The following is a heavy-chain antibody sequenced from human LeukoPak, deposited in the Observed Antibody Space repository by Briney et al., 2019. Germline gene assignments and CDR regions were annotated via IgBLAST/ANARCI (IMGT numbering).Heavy chain of an antibody. CDR3: AKRSGGSWFDY. V-gene: IGHV3-23*01. CDR1: GFTFSSYA. Sequence: GGSLRLSCAASGFTFSSYAMSWVRQAPGKGLEWVSAIRGSGGSTYYADSVKGRFIISRDNSKNTLYLQMNSLRAEDTAVYYCAKRSGGSWFDYWGQGTLVTVSS. D-gene: IGHD2-15*01. CDR2: IRGSGGST. J-gene: IGHJ4*02.